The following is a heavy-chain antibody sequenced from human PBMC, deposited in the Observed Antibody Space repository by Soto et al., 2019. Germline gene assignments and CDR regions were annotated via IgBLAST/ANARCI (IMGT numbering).Heavy chain of an antibody. CDR2: FSGSGGNI. Sequence: AGGSLRLSCVASGFTFSTHAMSWVRQAPGKVLEWVSTFSGSGGNIYYAESVKGRLTISRDDSKNTLYLQMNSLRVEDTAVYYCAKDPPWTVGPLAMDVWGQGTTVTVSS. J-gene: IGHJ6*02. V-gene: IGHV3-23*01. CDR3: AKDPPWTVGPLAMDV. CDR1: GFTFSTHA. D-gene: IGHD2-2*01.